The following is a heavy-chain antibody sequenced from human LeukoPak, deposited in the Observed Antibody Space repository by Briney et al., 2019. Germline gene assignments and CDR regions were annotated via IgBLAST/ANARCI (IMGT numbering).Heavy chain of an antibody. Sequence: SETLSLTCTVSGYSISNGYYWGWIRQPPGKGLEWIGSIYHSGNTYYNPSLKSRVTISEDTSKNQFSLKLTSVTAPDTALYYCASSMAARFGDFDYWGQGTLVTVSS. CDR3: ASSMAARFGDFDY. V-gene: IGHV4-38-2*02. CDR2: IYHSGNT. D-gene: IGHD6-6*01. CDR1: GYSISNGYY. J-gene: IGHJ4*02.